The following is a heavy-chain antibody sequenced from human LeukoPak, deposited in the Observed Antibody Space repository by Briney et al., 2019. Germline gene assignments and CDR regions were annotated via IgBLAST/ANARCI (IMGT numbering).Heavy chain of an antibody. CDR1: GFTFSSYA. V-gene: IGHV3-21*01. CDR3: ARDGYSGYAL. D-gene: IGHD5-12*01. Sequence: GGSLRLSCAASGFTFSSYAMSWVRQAPGKGLEWVSSISSSSSYIYYADSVKGRFTISRDNAKNSLYLQMNSLRAEDTAVYYCARDGYSGYALWGQGTLVTVSS. CDR2: ISSSSSYI. J-gene: IGHJ4*02.